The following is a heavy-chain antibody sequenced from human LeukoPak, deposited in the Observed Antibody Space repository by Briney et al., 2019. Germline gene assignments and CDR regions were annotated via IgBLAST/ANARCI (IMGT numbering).Heavy chain of an antibody. D-gene: IGHD3-10*01. CDR3: GKRELWHGSGEDA. CDR2: ISGSGDRT. V-gene: IGHV3-23*01. CDR1: GFTFSSYA. Sequence: GGSLRLSCAASGFTFSSYAMSWVRQAPGKGLEWVSAISGSGDRTYYAESVRGRFSISRDNSKNTLYLQMHSLRAEDTAVYYCGKRELWHGSGEDAWGQGTTVTVSS. J-gene: IGHJ6*02.